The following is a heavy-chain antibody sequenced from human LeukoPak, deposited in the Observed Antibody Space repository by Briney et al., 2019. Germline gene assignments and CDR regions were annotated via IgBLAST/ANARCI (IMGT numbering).Heavy chain of an antibody. V-gene: IGHV3-33*01. Sequence: PGGSLRLSCAASGFLVSSCGMHWVRQAPGKGLEWLAVIWSNGNNKYYADSVKGRFTISRDDSKNTLYLQMNSLRAEDTAVYYCARAVAQGNYYYYYMDVWGKGTTVTVSS. CDR3: ARAVAQGNYYYYYMDV. CDR2: IWSNGNNK. D-gene: IGHD6-19*01. J-gene: IGHJ6*03. CDR1: GFLVSSCG.